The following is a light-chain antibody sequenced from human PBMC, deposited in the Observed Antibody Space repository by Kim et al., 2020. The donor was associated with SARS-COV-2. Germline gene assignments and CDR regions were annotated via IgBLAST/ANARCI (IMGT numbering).Light chain of an antibody. V-gene: IGLV7-46*01. Sequence: QAVVTQEPSLTVSPGGTVTLTCGSSTGAVTSGHYPYWFQQKPGQAPRTLIYDTTNKQSWTPARFSGSLLGDKAALTVSGAQPEDEADYYCLLYYSDVQAVLGGGTRLTDL. CDR2: DTT. CDR3: LLYYSDVQAV. J-gene: IGLJ3*02. CDR1: TGAVTSGHY.